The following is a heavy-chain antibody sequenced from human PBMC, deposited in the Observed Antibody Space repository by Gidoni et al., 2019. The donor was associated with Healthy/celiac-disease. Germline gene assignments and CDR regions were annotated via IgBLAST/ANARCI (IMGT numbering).Heavy chain of an antibody. D-gene: IGHD6-19*01. CDR1: GGSISSSSYY. V-gene: IGHV4-39*01. CDR2: IYYSGST. Sequence: QLQLQESGPGLVKPSETLSLTCTVYGGSISSSSYYWGWIRQPPGKGLEWIGSIYYSGSTYYNPSLKSRVTISVDTSKNQFSLKLSSVTAADTAVYYCARRGAVGWFDPWGQGTLVTVSS. CDR3: ARRGAVGWFDP. J-gene: IGHJ5*02.